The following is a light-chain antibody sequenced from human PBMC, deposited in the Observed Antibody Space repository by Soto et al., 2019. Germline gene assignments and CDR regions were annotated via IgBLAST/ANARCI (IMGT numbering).Light chain of an antibody. V-gene: IGLV2-14*03. CDR2: DVS. Sequence: QSALTQPASVSGSPGQSITISCTGTSSDVGGYNYVSWYQHHPGKAPKLMIYDVSNRPSGVTNRFSGSKSGTTASLTISGLQAEDEADYYCSSYTSSSTLWVFGTGTKLTVL. J-gene: IGLJ1*01. CDR3: SSYTSSSTLWV. CDR1: SSDVGGYNY.